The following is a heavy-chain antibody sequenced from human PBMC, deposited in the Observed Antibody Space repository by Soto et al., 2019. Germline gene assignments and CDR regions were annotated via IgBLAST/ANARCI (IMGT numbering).Heavy chain of an antibody. CDR2: IIPIFGTA. D-gene: IGHD5-12*01. Sequence: QVQLVQSGAEVKKPGSSVKVSCKASGGTFSSYAISWVRQAPGQGLEWMGGIIPIFGTANYAQKFRGRVTITADESTSTAYMELSSLRSEDTAVYYCARVRRDGYNPDYYYYGMDVWGQGTTVTVSS. V-gene: IGHV1-69*01. CDR1: GGTFSSYA. CDR3: ARVRRDGYNPDYYYYGMDV. J-gene: IGHJ6*02.